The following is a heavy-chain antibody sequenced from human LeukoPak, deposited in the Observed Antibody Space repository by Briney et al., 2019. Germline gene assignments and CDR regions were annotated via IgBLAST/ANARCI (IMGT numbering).Heavy chain of an antibody. D-gene: IGHD3-22*01. CDR2: INHSGST. CDR1: GGSFSGYY. V-gene: IGHV4-34*01. Sequence: SETLSLTCAVYGGSFSGYYWSWIRQPPGKGLEWIGEINHSGSTNYNPSLKSRVTISVDTSKNQFSLKLSSVTAADTAVYYCARFRVDGYYYDSSGENAVDYWGQGTLVTVSS. CDR3: ARFRVDGYYYDSSGENAVDY. J-gene: IGHJ4*02.